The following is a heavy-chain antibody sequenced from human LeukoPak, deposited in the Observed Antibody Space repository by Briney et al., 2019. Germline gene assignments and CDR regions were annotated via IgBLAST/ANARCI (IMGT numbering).Heavy chain of an antibody. CDR3: HPLAYASK. Sequence: GGSLRLSCAVSGVTSGFTFSSRWMHWVRQAPGKGLEWVSVTKNDGSSTNYADSVRGRFTVSRDNAQNTVYLEMNSLRIEDTAIYYCHPLAYASKWGQGTLVTVSS. J-gene: IGHJ4*02. V-gene: IGHV3-74*01. CDR1: GVTSGFTFSSRW. CDR2: TKNDGSST. D-gene: IGHD2-8*01.